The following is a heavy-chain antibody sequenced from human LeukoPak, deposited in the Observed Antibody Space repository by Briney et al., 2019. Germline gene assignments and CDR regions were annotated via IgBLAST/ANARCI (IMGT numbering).Heavy chain of an antibody. J-gene: IGHJ4*02. CDR2: ISGHDGST. V-gene: IGHV3-23*01. Sequence: GGSLRLSCAASGFTFSTYAMSWVRQAPGKGLEWVSAISGHDGSTYYADSVKGRFAISRDNSKNTLYLQMNSLRAEDTAVYYCAKDNGGSLVYFDYWGQGTLVTVSS. CDR1: GFTFSTYA. CDR3: AKDNGGSLVYFDY. D-gene: IGHD1-26*01.